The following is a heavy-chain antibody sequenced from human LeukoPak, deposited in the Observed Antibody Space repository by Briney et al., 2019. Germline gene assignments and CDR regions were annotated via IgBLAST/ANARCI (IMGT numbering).Heavy chain of an antibody. V-gene: IGHV1-3*01. D-gene: IGHD2-15*01. J-gene: IGHJ4*02. Sequence: ASVKVSCKASGYTFTNYAMHWVRQAPGQRLEWMGWINAGNGNTKYSQKFQGRVTITRDTSASTAYMELSSLRSEDTAVYYCAVGDTVVVVALDYWGQGTLVTVSS. CDR3: AVGDTVVVVALDY. CDR1: GYTFTNYA. CDR2: INAGNGNT.